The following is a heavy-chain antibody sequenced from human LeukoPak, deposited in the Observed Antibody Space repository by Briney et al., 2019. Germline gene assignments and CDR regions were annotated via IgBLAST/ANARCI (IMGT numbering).Heavy chain of an antibody. D-gene: IGHD7-27*01. CDR1: GGSISSGGYS. J-gene: IGHJ3*02. CDR2: IYYSGST. Sequence: SETLSLTCAVSGGSISSGGYSWSWIRQPPGKGLEWIGYIYYSGSTYYNPSLKSRVTISVDTSKNQFSLKLSSVTAADTAVYYCARGRTASWGKSSAFDIWGQGTMVTVSS. CDR3: ARGRTASWGKSSAFDI. V-gene: IGHV4-30-4*07.